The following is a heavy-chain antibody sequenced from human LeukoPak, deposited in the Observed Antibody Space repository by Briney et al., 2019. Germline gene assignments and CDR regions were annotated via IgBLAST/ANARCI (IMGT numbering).Heavy chain of an antibody. Sequence: SETLSLTCTDSGASISRYYWSWIRQSPGKGLEWIGYIYNSETTNYNPSLKSRVAMSLYTSKSQFSLRLRSVTAADTALYFCAGGGYCSSASCFAPLFDWWGRGILVTVSS. D-gene: IGHD2-2*01. CDR3: AGGGYCSSASCFAPLFDW. CDR2: IYNSETT. V-gene: IGHV4-59*01. CDR1: GASISRYY. J-gene: IGHJ4*02.